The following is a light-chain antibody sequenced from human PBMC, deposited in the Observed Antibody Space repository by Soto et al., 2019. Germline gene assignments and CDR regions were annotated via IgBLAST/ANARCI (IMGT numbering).Light chain of an antibody. J-gene: IGKJ1*01. Sequence: EIVLRHSPGTLSLTPGARATLSCRASQSVSNNYLAWYQQKPGQAPRLLIYGASNRATGIPDRFSGSGSGTDFTLTISSLQPDDFATYYCQQCNSYPWPFGQGTKVDIK. CDR3: QQCNSYPWP. V-gene: IGKV3-20*01. CDR1: QSVSNNY. CDR2: GAS.